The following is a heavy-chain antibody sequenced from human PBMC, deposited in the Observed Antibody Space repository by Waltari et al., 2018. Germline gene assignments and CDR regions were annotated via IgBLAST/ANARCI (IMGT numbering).Heavy chain of an antibody. D-gene: IGHD6-19*01. CDR3: ARRSGWSTDAFDI. J-gene: IGHJ3*02. V-gene: IGHV4-61*09. Sequence: QVQLQESGPGLVKPSQTLSLTCTVSAGSISSASSYCSWIRQPAGKGLEWIGYIHTSGSTNYNPSLKSRVTISVDTSKNQFSLKLSSVTDADTAVYYCARRSGWSTDAFDIWGQGTMVIVSS. CDR2: IHTSGST. CDR1: AGSISSASSY.